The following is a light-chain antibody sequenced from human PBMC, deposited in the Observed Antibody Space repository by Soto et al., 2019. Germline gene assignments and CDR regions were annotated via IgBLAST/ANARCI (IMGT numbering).Light chain of an antibody. Sequence: QSVLTQPPSASGTPGQRITISCSGSTSNIESHPVNWFQQVPGAAPKLLIITNNQRPSGVPDRFSGSKSGASASLAISGLQSEDEATYYCATWDDSRNGVXGTGTKVTGL. CDR2: TNN. CDR3: ATWDDSRNGV. CDR1: TSNIESHP. V-gene: IGLV1-44*01. J-gene: IGLJ1*01.